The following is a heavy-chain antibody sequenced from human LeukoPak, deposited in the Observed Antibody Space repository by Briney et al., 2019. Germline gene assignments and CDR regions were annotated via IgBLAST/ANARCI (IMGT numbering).Heavy chain of an antibody. D-gene: IGHD3-22*01. Sequence: GGSLRLSCAASGFTFDDYAMTRVRQAPGKGLEWVSGISLNSGSIGYADSVNGRFTISRDNAKNSLYLQMNSLRAEDTALYYCAKDIHPDSSGYFDYWGQGTLVTVSS. CDR2: ISLNSGSI. V-gene: IGHV3-9*01. CDR1: GFTFDDYA. CDR3: AKDIHPDSSGYFDY. J-gene: IGHJ4*02.